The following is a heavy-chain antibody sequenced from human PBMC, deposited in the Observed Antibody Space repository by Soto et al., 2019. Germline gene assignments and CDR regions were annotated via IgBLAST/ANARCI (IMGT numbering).Heavy chain of an antibody. D-gene: IGHD3-3*01. CDR1: GFTFDSYA. Sequence: EVKLLESGGGLAQPGGSLRLSCVGSGFTFDSYAISWVRQAPGERLQWIAAIRGSADGTDYAHSVRGRFTISRDNAKKPVHLQMDGLRVEDTAVYFCAKDTVGGYSFWSGYYSDGLDVWGQGTLVTVS. CDR2: IRGSADGT. J-gene: IGHJ3*01. CDR3: AKDTVGGYSFWSGYYSDGLDV. V-gene: IGHV3-23*01.